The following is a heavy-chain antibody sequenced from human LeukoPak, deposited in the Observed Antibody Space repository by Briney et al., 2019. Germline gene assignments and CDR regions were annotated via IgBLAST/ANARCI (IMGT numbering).Heavy chain of an antibody. CDR2: IYYSGST. J-gene: IGHJ3*02. CDR3: ARGRITMVRGPIAHDAFDI. D-gene: IGHD3-10*01. CDR1: GGSISSYY. Sequence: SETLSLTYTVSGGSISSYYWSWIRQPPGKGLEGIGYIYYSGSTDYNPSLKSRVTISVDTSKNQFSLKLSSVTAADTAVYYCARGRITMVRGPIAHDAFDIWGQGTMVTVSS. V-gene: IGHV4-59*01.